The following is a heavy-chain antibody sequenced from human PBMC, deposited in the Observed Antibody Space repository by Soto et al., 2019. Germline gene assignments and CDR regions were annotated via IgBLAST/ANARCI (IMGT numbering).Heavy chain of an antibody. CDR3: ARDPTTSNWFDP. CDR1: GGTFSSYT. D-gene: IGHD4-17*01. Sequence: QVQLVQSGAEVKKPGSSVKVSCKASGGTFSSYTISWVRQAPGQGLEWMGRIIPILGIANYAQKFQGRVTITADKPTSTAYMELSSLRSEDTAVYYCARDPTTSNWFDPWGQGTLVTVSS. V-gene: IGHV1-69*08. CDR2: IIPILGIA. J-gene: IGHJ5*02.